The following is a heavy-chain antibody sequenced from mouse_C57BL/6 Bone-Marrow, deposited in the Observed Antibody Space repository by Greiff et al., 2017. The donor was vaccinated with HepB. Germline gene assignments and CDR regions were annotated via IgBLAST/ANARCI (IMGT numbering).Heavy chain of an antibody. Sequence: QVQLQQSGAELVRPGTSVKVSCKASGYAFTNYLIEWVKQRPGQGLEWIGVINPGSGGTNYNEKFKGKATLTADKSSSTAYMQLSSLTSEDSAVYFCARSIYYGNYRFAYWGQGTLVTVSA. J-gene: IGHJ3*01. CDR1: GYAFTNYL. V-gene: IGHV1-54*01. CDR2: INPGSGGT. D-gene: IGHD2-1*01. CDR3: ARSIYYGNYRFAY.